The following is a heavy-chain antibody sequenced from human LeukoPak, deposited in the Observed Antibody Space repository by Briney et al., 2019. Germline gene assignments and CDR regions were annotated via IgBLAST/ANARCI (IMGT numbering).Heavy chain of an antibody. V-gene: IGHV3-30*18. CDR1: GFTFSIYD. CDR3: AKEGSNGDFDY. D-gene: IGHD1-26*01. Sequence: GGSLRLSCSASGFTFSIYDMHWVRQAPGKGLEWGTVISYYGSNKYYGDSVKGRFTISRDNSKNTVYLKMNSVRAEDTAVYYCAKEGSNGDFDYWGQGTLVTVSS. CDR2: ISYYGSNK. J-gene: IGHJ4*02.